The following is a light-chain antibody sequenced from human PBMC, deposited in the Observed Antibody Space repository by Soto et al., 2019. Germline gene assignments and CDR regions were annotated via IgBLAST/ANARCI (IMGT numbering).Light chain of an antibody. Sequence: EIGLTQSPATLSVSQGERATLSCRASERVSNNLAWYQQKPGQAPRLLIYGASARATGIPARFSGSGSGTEFTLTISSLQSEDFAVYYCQQYNKWPLTFGGGTKVEIK. CDR1: ERVSNN. J-gene: IGKJ4*01. CDR3: QQYNKWPLT. CDR2: GAS. V-gene: IGKV3-15*01.